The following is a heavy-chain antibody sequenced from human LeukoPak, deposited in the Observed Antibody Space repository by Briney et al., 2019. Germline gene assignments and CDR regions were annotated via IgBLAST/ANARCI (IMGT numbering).Heavy chain of an antibody. CDR3: ARHRAGGSGMAVDY. V-gene: IGHV4-39*01. D-gene: IGHD3-10*01. CDR1: GGSISNYY. J-gene: IGHJ4*02. CDR2: IYYSGST. Sequence: PSETLSLTCTVSGGSISNYYWSWIRQPPGKGLEWIGIIYYSGSTYYNPSLKSRLTISVDTSKNQFSLKVSSVTAADTAVYYCARHRAGGSGMAVDYWGQGTLVTVSS.